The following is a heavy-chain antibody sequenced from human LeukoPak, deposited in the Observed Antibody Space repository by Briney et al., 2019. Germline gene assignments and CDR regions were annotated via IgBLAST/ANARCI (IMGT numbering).Heavy chain of an antibody. D-gene: IGHD5-24*01. CDR2: IRYDGSDK. V-gene: IGHV3-30*02. Sequence: PGGSLRLSCAASGFTFSDFDMHWVRQAPGKGLEWVAFIRYDGSDKYYVDSVKGRFTISRDNSKNILYLQMYSLTPEDTAVYYCAKNRVGHNYADSFEIWGQGAMLSVCS. CDR3: AKNRVGHNYADSFEI. J-gene: IGHJ3*02. CDR1: GFTFSDFD.